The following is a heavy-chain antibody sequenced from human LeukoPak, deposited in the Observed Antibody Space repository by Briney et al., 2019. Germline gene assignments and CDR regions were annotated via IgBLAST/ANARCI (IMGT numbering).Heavy chain of an antibody. D-gene: IGHD6-13*01. CDR2: IYYSGST. Sequence: SVTLSLTCTVSGGSISSYYWSWVRQPPGKGLEWIGYIYYSGSTNYNPSLKSRVNISVETTKNQFSLKLSSVTTADTAVYYCAREISAAGTGDVFDIWRRGRMV. CDR3: AREISAAGTGDVFDI. V-gene: IGHV4-59*01. J-gene: IGHJ3*02. CDR1: GGSISSYY.